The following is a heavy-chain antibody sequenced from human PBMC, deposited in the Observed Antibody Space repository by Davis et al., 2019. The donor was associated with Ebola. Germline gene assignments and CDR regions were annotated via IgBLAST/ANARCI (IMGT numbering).Heavy chain of an antibody. D-gene: IGHD3-10*01. V-gene: IGHV1-2*02. CDR1: GYTFTGYY. CDR3: ARVGGSTRELNV. CDR2: INPNSGGT. J-gene: IGHJ6*04. Sequence: ASVKVSCKASGYTFTGYYMHWVRQAPGQGLEWMGWINPNSGGTNYAQKFQGRVTMTRDTSISTAYMELSSLISDDTAVYYCARVGGSTRELNVWGKGTTVTVSS.